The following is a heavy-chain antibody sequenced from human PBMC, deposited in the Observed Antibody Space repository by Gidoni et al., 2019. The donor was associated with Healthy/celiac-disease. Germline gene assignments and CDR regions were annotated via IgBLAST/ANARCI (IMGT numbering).Heavy chain of an antibody. V-gene: IGHV3-48*04. CDR1: GFTFSRYR. CDR3: ARARGRDYYGSGTDAFDI. CDR2: ISSSSSTI. Sequence: EVQLVESGGGLVQPGGSLRLSCAASGFTFSRYRMNWVRQAPGKGLEWVSYISSSSSTIYYADSVKGRFTISRDNAKNSLYLQMNSLRAEDTAVYYCARARGRDYYGSGTDAFDIWGQGTMVTVSS. J-gene: IGHJ3*02. D-gene: IGHD3-10*01.